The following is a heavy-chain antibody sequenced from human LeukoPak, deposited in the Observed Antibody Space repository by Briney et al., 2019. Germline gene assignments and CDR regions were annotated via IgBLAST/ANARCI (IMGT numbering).Heavy chain of an antibody. V-gene: IGHV3-7*01. D-gene: IGHD4-23*01. Sequence: GGSLRLSCAASGFTFSSYWMSWVRQAPGKGLEWVANIKQDGSEKYYVDSVKGRFTISRDNAKNSLYLQMNSLRAEDTAVYYCARDPDYGGWGYYGMDVWGQGTTVTVSS. J-gene: IGHJ6*02. CDR3: ARDPDYGGWGYYGMDV. CDR1: GFTFSSYW. CDR2: IKQDGSEK.